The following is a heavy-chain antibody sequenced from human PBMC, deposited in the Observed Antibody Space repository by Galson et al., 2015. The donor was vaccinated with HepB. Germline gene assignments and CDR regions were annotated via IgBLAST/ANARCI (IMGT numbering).Heavy chain of an antibody. CDR2: ISSSSSYI. J-gene: IGHJ2*01. CDR3: VRDNTDPKYSSSWSNWYFDL. V-gene: IGHV3-21*01. D-gene: IGHD6-13*01. CDR1: GFTFSSYS. Sequence: SLRLSCAASGFTFSSYSMNWVRQAPGKGLEWVSSISSSSSYIYYADSVKGRFTISRDNAKNSLYLQMNSLRAEDTAVYYCVRDNTDPKYSSSWSNWYFDLWGRGTLVTVSS.